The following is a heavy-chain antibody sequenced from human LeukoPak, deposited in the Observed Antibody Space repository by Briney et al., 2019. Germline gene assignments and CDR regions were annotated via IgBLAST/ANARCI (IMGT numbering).Heavy chain of an antibody. Sequence: GSSVKVSCTASGRTFTSYAISWVRQAPGQGLEWMGRIIPILGIANYAQKFQGRVTITADKSTSTAYMELSSLRSEDTAVYYCARDHQVVAATHSDYWGQGTLVTVSS. CDR3: ARDHQVVAATHSDY. D-gene: IGHD2-15*01. CDR2: IIPILGIA. J-gene: IGHJ4*02. V-gene: IGHV1-69*04. CDR1: GRTFTSYA.